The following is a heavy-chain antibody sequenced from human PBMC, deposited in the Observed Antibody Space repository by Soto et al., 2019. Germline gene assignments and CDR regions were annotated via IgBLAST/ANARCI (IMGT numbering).Heavy chain of an antibody. D-gene: IGHD3-10*01. CDR3: AKDIYGSGTKGWFDP. CDR1: GFTFSSYG. J-gene: IGHJ5*02. CDR2: ISYDGSNK. Sequence: QVQLVESGGGVVQPGRSLRLSCAASGFTFSSYGMHWVRQAPGKGLEWVAVISYDGSNKYYADSVKGRFTISRDNSKNPLYLQMNSLRAEDTAVYYCAKDIYGSGTKGWFDPWGQGTLVTVSS. V-gene: IGHV3-30*18.